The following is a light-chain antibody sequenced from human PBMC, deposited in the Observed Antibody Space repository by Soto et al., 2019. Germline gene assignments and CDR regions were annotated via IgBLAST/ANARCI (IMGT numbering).Light chain of an antibody. CDR2: DAS. V-gene: IGKV1-5*01. Sequence: DIQMTQSPSTLSASVGDRVTITCRASQRITRWLAWYQQKPGKAPDLLIYDASSLESGVSSRFSGSGSGTEFTLTISSLQPDDFATYYCQQYNSFSLTFGQGTKVEIK. CDR3: QQYNSFSLT. CDR1: QRITRW. J-gene: IGKJ1*01.